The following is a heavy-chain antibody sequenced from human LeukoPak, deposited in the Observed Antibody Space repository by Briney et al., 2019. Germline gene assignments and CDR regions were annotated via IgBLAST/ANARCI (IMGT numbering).Heavy chain of an antibody. CDR2: INPKSGGT. V-gene: IGHV1-2*02. D-gene: IGHD3-10*01. J-gene: IGHJ3*02. Sequence: ASVKVSCKASGGSFSSYAISWVRQAPGQGLEWMGWINPKSGGTNYAQKFQGRVTMTRDTSISTAYMDMSSLRSDDTAVYYCARNLWFGESSDAFDMWGQGTMVTVSS. CDR1: GGSFSSYA. CDR3: ARNLWFGESSDAFDM.